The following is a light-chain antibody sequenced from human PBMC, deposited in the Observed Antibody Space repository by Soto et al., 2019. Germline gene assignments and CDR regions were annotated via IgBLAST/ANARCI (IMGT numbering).Light chain of an antibody. CDR3: QQSYSNPWT. CDR2: AAS. V-gene: IGKV1-39*01. CDR1: QSISSY. Sequence: IQLTQSPSFLSASVGDRVTIACRASQSISSYLNWYQQKQGKAPKILIYAASSLQSGVPSRFSGSGSGTDFTLTISSLQPEDFSTYYCQQSYSNPWTFGQGTKVDIK. J-gene: IGKJ1*01.